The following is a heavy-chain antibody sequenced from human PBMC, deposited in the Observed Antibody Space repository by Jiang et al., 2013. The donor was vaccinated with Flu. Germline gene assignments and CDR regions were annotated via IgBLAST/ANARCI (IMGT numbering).Heavy chain of an antibody. Sequence: LLKPSETLSLTCAVYGGSFSGYYWSWIRQPPGKGLEWIGEINHSGSTNYNPSLKSRVTISVDTSKNQFSLKLSSVTAADTAVYYCARYYYDSSGYSHFDYWGQGTLVTVSS. CDR2: INHSGST. D-gene: IGHD3-22*01. J-gene: IGHJ4*02. CDR1: GGSFSGYY. CDR3: ARYYYDSSGYSHFDY. V-gene: IGHV4-34*01.